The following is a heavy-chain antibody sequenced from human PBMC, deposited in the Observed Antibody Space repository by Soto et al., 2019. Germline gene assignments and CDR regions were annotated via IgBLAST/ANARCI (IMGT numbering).Heavy chain of an antibody. V-gene: IGHV1-46*01. D-gene: IGHD1-26*01. CDR2: INPHGGST. CDR1: RDTFTSYY. CDR3: ARSSGGNSGIIIEGTNWFAP. Sequence: ASVKVSCKAPRDTFTSYYINWVRQAPGQGLEWMGVINPHGGSTAYAQKFKGRVTLTRDTSAGTVYMEVSSLTSEDTAMYYCARSSGGNSGIIIEGTNWFAPWGQGTLVTVSS. J-gene: IGHJ5*02.